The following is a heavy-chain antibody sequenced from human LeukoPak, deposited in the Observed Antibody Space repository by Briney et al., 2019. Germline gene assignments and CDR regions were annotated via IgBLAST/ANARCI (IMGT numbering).Heavy chain of an antibody. Sequence: PGGSLRLSCAASGFTFSSYDMHWVRQATGKGLEWVSAIGTAGDTYYPGSVKGRFTISRENAKNSLYLQMYSLRAGDTAVYYCARRSSGWNGEYYFDYWGQGTLVTVSS. V-gene: IGHV3-13*01. CDR1: GFTFSSYD. CDR3: ARRSSGWNGEYYFDY. D-gene: IGHD6-19*01. CDR2: IGTAGDT. J-gene: IGHJ4*02.